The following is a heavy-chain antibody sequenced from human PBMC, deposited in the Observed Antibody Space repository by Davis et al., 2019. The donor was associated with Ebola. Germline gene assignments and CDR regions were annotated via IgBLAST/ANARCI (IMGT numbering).Heavy chain of an antibody. Sequence: SVKVSCKASGGTFSSYAISWVRQAPGQGLEWMGRIIPILGIANYAQKFQGRVTITADKSTSTAYMELRSLRSDDTAVYYCARTLDYDILTGYRRPFGYWGQGTLVTVSS. V-gene: IGHV1-69*04. D-gene: IGHD3-9*01. CDR2: IIPILGIA. J-gene: IGHJ4*02. CDR3: ARTLDYDILTGYRRPFGY. CDR1: GGTFSSYA.